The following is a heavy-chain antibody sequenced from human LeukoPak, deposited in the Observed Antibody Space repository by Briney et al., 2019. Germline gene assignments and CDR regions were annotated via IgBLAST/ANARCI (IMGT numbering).Heavy chain of an antibody. D-gene: IGHD3-22*01. CDR2: MNPNSGNT. CDR3: ARGGGTYYYDSSGYLGDY. Sequence: ASVKVSCKASGYTFTSYDINWVRQATGQGLEWMGWMNPNSGNTGYAQKFQGRVTMTRNTSISTAYMELSRLRSDDTAVYYCARGGGTYYYDSSGYLGDYWGQGTLVTVSS. CDR1: GYTFTSYD. V-gene: IGHV1-8*01. J-gene: IGHJ4*02.